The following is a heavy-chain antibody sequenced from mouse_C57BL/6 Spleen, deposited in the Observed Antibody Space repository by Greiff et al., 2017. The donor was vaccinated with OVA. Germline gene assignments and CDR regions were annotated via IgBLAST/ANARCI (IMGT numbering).Heavy chain of an antibody. J-gene: IGHJ3*01. D-gene: IGHD1-1*01. CDR1: GYTFTSYW. V-gene: IGHV1-52*01. CDR3: ARGDGSSSSWFAY. Sequence: QVQLQQPGAELVRPGSSVKLSCKASGYTFTSYWMHWVKQRPIQGLEWIGNIDPSDSETHYNQKFKDKATLTVDKSSSTAYMQLSSLTSEDSAVYYCARGDGSSSSWFAYWGKGTLVTVSA. CDR2: IDPSDSET.